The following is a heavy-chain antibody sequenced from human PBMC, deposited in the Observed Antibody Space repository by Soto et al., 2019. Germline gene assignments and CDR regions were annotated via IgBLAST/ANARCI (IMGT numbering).Heavy chain of an antibody. D-gene: IGHD2-15*01. Sequence: QVQLQESGPGLMKPSQTLSLTCTVSGGSISSGGYYWSWIRQHPGKGLEWIGYIYYSGSTYYNPSLKSRVTISVDTSKNQFSLKLSSVTAADTAVYYCARGGGPTVVPDYWGQGTLVTVSS. J-gene: IGHJ4*02. CDR3: ARGGGPTVVPDY. V-gene: IGHV4-31*03. CDR2: IYYSGST. CDR1: GGSISSGGYY.